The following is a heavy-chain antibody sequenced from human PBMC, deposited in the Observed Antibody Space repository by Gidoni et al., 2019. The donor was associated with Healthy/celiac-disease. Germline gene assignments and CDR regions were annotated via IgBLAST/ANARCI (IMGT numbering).Heavy chain of an antibody. J-gene: IGHJ5*02. CDR2: IIPICGTA. V-gene: IGHV1-69*06. Sequence: QAKLVQSGAEVKTPGSSVKVPCKASGGTFSSYAISWVRQAPGQGLEWMGGIIPICGTANYAQKFQGRVTITADKSTSTAYMELSSLRSEDTAVYYCARDRGNMGFDPWGQGTLVTVSS. CDR1: GGTFSSYA. CDR3: ARDRGNMGFDP. D-gene: IGHD3-10*01.